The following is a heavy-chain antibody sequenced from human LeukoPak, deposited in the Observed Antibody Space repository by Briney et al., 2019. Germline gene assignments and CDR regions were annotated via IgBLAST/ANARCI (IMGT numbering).Heavy chain of an antibody. V-gene: IGHV4-39*07. CDR3: ARGGGYCSSTSCYHFDY. J-gene: IGHJ4*02. D-gene: IGHD2-2*01. CDR1: GGSISSSSYY. Sequence: SETLSLTCTVSGGSISSSSYYWGWIRQPPGKGLEWIGSIYYSGSTYYNPSLKSRVTISVDTSKNQFSLKLSSVTAADTAVYYCARGGGYCSSTSCYHFDYWGQGTLVTVSS. CDR2: IYYSGST.